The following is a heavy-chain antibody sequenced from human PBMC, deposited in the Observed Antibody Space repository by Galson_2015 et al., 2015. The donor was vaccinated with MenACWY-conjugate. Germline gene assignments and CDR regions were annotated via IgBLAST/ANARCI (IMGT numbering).Heavy chain of an antibody. CDR1: GFTFSTYR. V-gene: IGHV3-48*02. D-gene: IGHD5-18*01. Sequence: SLRLSCEASGFTFSTYRMNWVRQAPGKGLEWVSYISSSSSNIYYADSVKGRFTITRDNAKNSLYLQMNTLRDEDTAVYYCARVPGYSYGYYDWWGQGTLVTVSS. CDR2: ISSSSSNI. J-gene: IGHJ4*02. CDR3: ARVPGYSYGYYDW.